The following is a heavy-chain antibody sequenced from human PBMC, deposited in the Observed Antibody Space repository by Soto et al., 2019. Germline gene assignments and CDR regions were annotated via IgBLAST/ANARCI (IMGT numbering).Heavy chain of an antibody. D-gene: IGHD3-16*01. Sequence: GGSLRLSCAASGFTFSRHWMHWVRQAPGKGLVWVSRINSDGSSINYADSVKGRFTISRDNAKNTLCLQMNSLRAEDTAVYYCARVGDGYDVFDIWGQGTMVTVSS. J-gene: IGHJ3*02. CDR2: INSDGSSI. CDR3: ARVGDGYDVFDI. V-gene: IGHV3-74*01. CDR1: GFTFSRHW.